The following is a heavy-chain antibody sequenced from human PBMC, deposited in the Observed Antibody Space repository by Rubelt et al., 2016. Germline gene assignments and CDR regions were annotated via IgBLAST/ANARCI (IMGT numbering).Heavy chain of an antibody. J-gene: IGHJ4*02. CDR2: IIPFFGTT. CDR3: ARGVVEMATMDYYFDY. CDR1: GGTFSSYA. V-gene: IGHV1-69*01. Sequence: QVQLVQSGAEVKKPGSSVKVSCKASGGTFSSYAISWVRQAPGQGLEWMGGIIPFFGTTNYAQKFQVRVTITADESTSTAYMELSSLRSEDTAVYYCARGVVEMATMDYYFDYWGQGTLVTVSS. D-gene: IGHD5-24*01.